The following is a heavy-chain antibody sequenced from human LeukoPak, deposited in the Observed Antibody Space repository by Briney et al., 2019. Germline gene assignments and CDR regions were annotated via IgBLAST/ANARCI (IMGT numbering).Heavy chain of an antibody. V-gene: IGHV1-18*01. CDR3: AKSYYGSGSLDY. CDR1: GYTFTSYG. D-gene: IGHD3-10*01. J-gene: IGHJ4*02. CDR2: ISAYNGNT. Sequence: ASVKVSCKASGYTFTSYGISWVRQAPGQGLEWMGWISAYNGNTNYAQKLQARVTMTTDTSTSTAYMELRSLRSDDTAVYYCAKSYYGSGSLDYWGQGTLVTVSS.